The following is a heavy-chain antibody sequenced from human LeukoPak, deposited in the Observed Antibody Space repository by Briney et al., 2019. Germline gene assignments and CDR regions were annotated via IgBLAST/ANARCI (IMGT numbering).Heavy chain of an antibody. CDR1: GSSISSSSYY. CDR3: ARSRPPRIVVADFDY. J-gene: IGHJ4*02. Sequence: AETLSLTCTVSGSSISSSSYYWGWIRQPPGKGLEWIGSISYSGSTFHNPSLKSRVTMSVDTSNNQLSLKLSSVTAADTAVYYCARSRPPRIVVADFDYWGQGTLVTVSS. V-gene: IGHV4-39*01. CDR2: ISYSGST. D-gene: IGHD6-19*01.